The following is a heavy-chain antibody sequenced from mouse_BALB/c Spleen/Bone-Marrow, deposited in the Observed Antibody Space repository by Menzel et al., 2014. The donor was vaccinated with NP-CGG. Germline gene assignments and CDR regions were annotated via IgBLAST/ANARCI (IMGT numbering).Heavy chain of an antibody. CDR2: INPGNGGT. CDR3: AGGSPY. V-gene: IGHV1S81*02. J-gene: IGHJ3*01. Sequence: QVHLQQPGAELVKPGASVKLSCKTSGYTFTNYYIYWVKQRPGQGLEWIGEINPGNGGTNFNERFKSKATLTVDKSSTSAYILLPSRPSEASAVYYCAGGSPYWGQGTLVPFSA. CDR1: GYTFTNYY.